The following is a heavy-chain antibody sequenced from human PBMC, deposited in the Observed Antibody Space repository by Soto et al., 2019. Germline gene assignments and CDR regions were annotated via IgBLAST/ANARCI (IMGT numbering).Heavy chain of an antibody. J-gene: IGHJ4*02. Sequence: EVQVVESGGGLVQPGGSLRLSCAASGFSVTNNYMNWVRQAPGKGLEWVSIIDIGGNTYYADSVKDRFTISRDNSRSRLYRHMDSWGAEDTAVYYCARGRGSTGYLGREHYFDYWGQGTLVTVSP. V-gene: IGHV3-66*01. CDR3: ARGRGSTGYLGREHYFDY. CDR2: IDIGGNT. D-gene: IGHD2-2*01. CDR1: GFSVTNNY.